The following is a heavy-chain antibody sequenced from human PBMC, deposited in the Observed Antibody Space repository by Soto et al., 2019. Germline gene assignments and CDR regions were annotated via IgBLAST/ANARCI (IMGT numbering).Heavy chain of an antibody. D-gene: IGHD3-10*01. J-gene: IGHJ4*02. CDR2: FRSSGDDGTT. CDR1: GFTFSSYS. CDR3: AKKVNSGSGSQYFDY. Sequence: PVGSLRLSCAASGFTFSSYSMSWVRQAPGKGLEWVSGFRSSGDDGTTYYADSVKGRFTISRDNSKNTLFLQMSSLRAEDTAIYYCAKKVNSGSGSQYFDYWGQGTLVTVSS. V-gene: IGHV3-23*01.